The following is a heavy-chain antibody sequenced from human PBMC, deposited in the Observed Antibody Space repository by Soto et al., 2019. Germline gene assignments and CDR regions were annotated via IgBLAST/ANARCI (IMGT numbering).Heavy chain of an antibody. J-gene: IGHJ4*02. V-gene: IGHV3-48*01. Sequence: GGSLRLSCAASGFTFSSYSMNWVRQAPGKGLEWVSYISSSSSTIYYADSVKGRFTISRDNAKNSLYLQMNSLRAEDTAVYYCALLGSWLYFDYWGQGTLVTVSS. CDR3: ALLGSWLYFDY. CDR1: GFTFSSYS. CDR2: ISSSSSTI. D-gene: IGHD6-13*01.